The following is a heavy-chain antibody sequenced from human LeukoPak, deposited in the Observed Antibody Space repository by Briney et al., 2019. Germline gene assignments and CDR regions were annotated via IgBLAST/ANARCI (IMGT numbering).Heavy chain of an antibody. Sequence: SVKVPCKASGGTLSNYAITWVRQAPGQGLEWMGGIIPIFGTGSYAQKFQGRVTITTDEFTSTVYMEVSSLTSEDTAVYYCARSPYCGGDCYFPESGGFDYWGQGTLVTVSS. D-gene: IGHD2-21*02. V-gene: IGHV1-69*05. CDR1: GGTLSNYA. CDR2: IIPIFGTG. J-gene: IGHJ4*02. CDR3: ARSPYCGGDCYFPESGGFDY.